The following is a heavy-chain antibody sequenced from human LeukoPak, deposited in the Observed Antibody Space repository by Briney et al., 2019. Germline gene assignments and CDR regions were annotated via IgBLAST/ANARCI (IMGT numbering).Heavy chain of an antibody. CDR2: INPNSGGT. V-gene: IGHV1-2*02. Sequence: ASVKVSCKASGYTFTGYYMHWVRQAPGQGLEWMGWINPNSGGTNYAQKFQGRVTMTRDTSICTAYMELSRLRSDDTAVYYCARDGEDFWSGSNWFDPWGQGTLVTVSS. D-gene: IGHD3-3*01. J-gene: IGHJ5*02. CDR1: GYTFTGYY. CDR3: ARDGEDFWSGSNWFDP.